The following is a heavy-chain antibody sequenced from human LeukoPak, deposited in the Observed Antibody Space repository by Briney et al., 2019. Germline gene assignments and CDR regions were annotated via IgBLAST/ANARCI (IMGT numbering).Heavy chain of an antibody. CDR1: GYTFTSYG. D-gene: IGHD2-2*02. J-gene: IGHJ5*02. CDR2: ISAYNGNT. CDR3: ARDPDCSSTSCYTGGWFDP. Sequence: GASVKVSCKASGYTFTSYGISWVRQAPGQGLEWMGWISAYNGNTNYAQKLQGRVTMTTDTSTSTAYMELRSLRSDDTAVYYCARDPDCSSTSCYTGGWFDPWGQGTRVTVSS. V-gene: IGHV1-18*01.